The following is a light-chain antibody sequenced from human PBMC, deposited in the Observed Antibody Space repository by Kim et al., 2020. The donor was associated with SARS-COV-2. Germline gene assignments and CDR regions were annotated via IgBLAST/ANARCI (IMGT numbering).Light chain of an antibody. CDR2: RAS. Sequence: EIELTQSPGTLSLSPGERATLSCRASQRISSDSLAWYQQKAGQPPSLLIYRASSRAGGIPDMFSGSGSGTDFTLTISRVEPGYFAVYYCQQYGSTSFPFGQGTKLEI. J-gene: IGKJ2*01. V-gene: IGKV3-20*01. CDR1: QRISSDS. CDR3: QQYGSTSFP.